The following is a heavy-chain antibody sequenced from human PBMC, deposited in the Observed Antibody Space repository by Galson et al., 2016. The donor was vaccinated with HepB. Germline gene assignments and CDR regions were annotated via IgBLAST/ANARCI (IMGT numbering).Heavy chain of an antibody. V-gene: IGHV1-46*01. CDR2: ITHSGGST. D-gene: IGHD4-11*01. J-gene: IGHJ4*02. CDR3: ARETLDYTFHYFDY. Sequence: SVKVSCKASGYTFTSYYMHWVRQAPGQGLEWMGIITHSGGSTSYAQKFQGRVTMTRDTSTTTVYMELSSLRSEDTAVYYCARETLDYTFHYFDYWGQGTLVTVSS. CDR1: GYTFTSYY.